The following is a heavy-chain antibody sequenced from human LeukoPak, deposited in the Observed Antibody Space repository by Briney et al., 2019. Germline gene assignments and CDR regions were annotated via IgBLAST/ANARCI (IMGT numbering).Heavy chain of an antibody. D-gene: IGHD6-13*01. CDR3: ARHRIAAVDDAFDI. CDR2: IYYSGST. CDR1: GGSISSSSYY. J-gene: IGHJ3*02. Sequence: NPSETLSLTCTVSGGSISSSSYYWGWILQPPGKGLEWIGSIYYSGSTYYIPSLKSRVTISVDTSKNQFSLKLSSMTAADTAVYYCARHRIAAVDDAFDIWGQGTMVTVSS. V-gene: IGHV4-39*01.